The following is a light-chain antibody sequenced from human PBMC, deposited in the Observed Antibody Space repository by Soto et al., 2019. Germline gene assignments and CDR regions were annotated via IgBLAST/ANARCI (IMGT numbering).Light chain of an antibody. Sequence: SYELTQPPSVSVSPGRTASITCSGDKLGDKYFSWYQQRPGQSPILVIYVDSKRPSGIPERFSGSKSGNTATLTISGTQAMDEADYYCQAWDSSTVIFGGGTKLTVL. CDR1: KLGDKY. J-gene: IGLJ2*01. CDR2: VDS. CDR3: QAWDSSTVI. V-gene: IGLV3-1*01.